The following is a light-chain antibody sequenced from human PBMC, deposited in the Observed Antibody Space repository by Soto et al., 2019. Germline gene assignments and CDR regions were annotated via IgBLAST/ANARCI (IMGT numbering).Light chain of an antibody. V-gene: IGKV3-20*01. CDR1: QSVSSNY. CDR2: GAS. J-gene: IGKJ1*01. Sequence: ESVLTQSPGTLSLSPGERATLSCRASQSVSSNYLAWYQQKPGQAPRLLIYGASTRATCLPDRFSGSGSGTDVTLPISRLEPEDASVYYCQQYGSSTTWTFGQGTKVEIK. CDR3: QQYGSSTTWT.